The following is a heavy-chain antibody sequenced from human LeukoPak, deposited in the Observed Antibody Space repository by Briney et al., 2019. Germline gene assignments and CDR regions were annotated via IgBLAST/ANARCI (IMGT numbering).Heavy chain of an antibody. Sequence: GESLKISCKGSGYTFAAYWIAWVRQMPGKGLEYMGIIYPGDSDTRYSPSFQGQVTISADKSISIAFLQWSSLKASDTAMYYCARRSAYSSNWYFDYWGQGTLVTVSS. CDR3: ARRSAYSSNWYFDY. CDR1: GYTFAAYW. D-gene: IGHD6-13*01. J-gene: IGHJ4*02. CDR2: IYPGDSDT. V-gene: IGHV5-51*01.